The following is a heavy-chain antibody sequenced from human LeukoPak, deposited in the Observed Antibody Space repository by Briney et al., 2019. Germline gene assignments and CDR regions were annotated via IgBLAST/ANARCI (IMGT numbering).Heavy chain of an antibody. Sequence: SAPLSLTCTVSNGSISNYYWSWIRQPPGKGLEWIGYIYYSGSTKYNPSLKSRVPISVDTCKNQFSLNLSSVTAADTAVYHCARHSYGDYDTAYYYYGMDVWGQGTTLSVSS. CDR1: NGSISNYY. CDR2: IYYSGST. V-gene: IGHV4-59*08. J-gene: IGHJ6*02. D-gene: IGHD4-17*01. CDR3: ARHSYGDYDTAYYYYGMDV.